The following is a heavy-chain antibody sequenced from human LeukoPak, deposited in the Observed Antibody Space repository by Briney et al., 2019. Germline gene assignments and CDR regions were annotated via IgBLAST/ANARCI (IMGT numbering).Heavy chain of an antibody. V-gene: IGHV4-39*01. Sequence: PSETLTLTCTVSCGSISSSSYYWGWIRQPPGKGLEWIGSIYYSGSTYCNPGSTFYNPSLKSRVTISVDTSKNQFSLKLSSVTAADTAVYYCGRLVPLNCDGSAYTDYWGQGTLVTVSS. J-gene: IGHJ4*02. CDR1: CGSISSSSYY. D-gene: IGHD3-22*01. CDR2: IYYSGSTYCNPGST. CDR3: GRLVPLNCDGSAYTDY.